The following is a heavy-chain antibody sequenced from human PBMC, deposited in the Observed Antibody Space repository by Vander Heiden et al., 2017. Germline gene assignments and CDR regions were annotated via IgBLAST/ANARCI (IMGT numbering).Heavy chain of an antibody. D-gene: IGHD1-26*01. J-gene: IGHJ4*02. V-gene: IGHV1-58*01. CDR1: GFTFTSSA. CDR3: AAEDGVLPGDY. Sequence: QMQLVQSGPEVKKPGTSVKVSCKASGFTFTSSAVQRVLQARGQSLEWIGWIVVGSGNTNYAQKFQERVTITRNMSTSTAYMELSSLRSEDTAVYYCAAEDGVLPGDYWGQGTLVTVSS. CDR2: IVVGSGNT.